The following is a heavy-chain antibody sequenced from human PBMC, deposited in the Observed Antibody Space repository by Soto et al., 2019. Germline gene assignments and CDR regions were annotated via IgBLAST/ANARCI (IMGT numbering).Heavy chain of an antibody. D-gene: IGHD2-2*02. Sequence: GGSLRLSCAASGFPFGDFGMHWLRQAPGKGLEWVAVISHDGSDKFYADSVKARFTISRDNSKNTLYLQMSGLRAEDTAVYYCAKSPDFLCSSANCYRYYFDYLSQATLVTV. V-gene: IGHV3-30*18. CDR2: ISHDGSDK. CDR1: GFPFGDFG. CDR3: AKSPDFLCSSANCYRYYFDY. J-gene: IGHJ4*02.